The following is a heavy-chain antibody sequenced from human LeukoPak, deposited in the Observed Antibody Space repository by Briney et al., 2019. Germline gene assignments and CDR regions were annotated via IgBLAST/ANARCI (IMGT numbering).Heavy chain of an antibody. D-gene: IGHD6-19*01. V-gene: IGHV4-4*07. CDR1: GGSISSDY. J-gene: IGHJ4*02. Sequence: SETLSLTCTVSGGSISSDYWSWLRQPAGKGLEWIGRIYSSGSTKYNPSLKSRVTMSVDTSKNQFSLKLSSVTAADTAVYYCARGRFSSGWYGIDYWGQGTLVTVSS. CDR3: ARGRFSSGWYGIDY. CDR2: IYSSGST.